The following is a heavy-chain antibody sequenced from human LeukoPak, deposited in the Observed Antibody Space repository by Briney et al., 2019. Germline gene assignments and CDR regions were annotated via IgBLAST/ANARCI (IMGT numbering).Heavy chain of an antibody. CDR1: GLSFSSYE. CDR2: ISSSGSTI. CDR3: ASSSQVDV. V-gene: IGHV3-48*03. J-gene: IGHJ6*02. Sequence: GGSLRLSCAASGLSFSSYEMNWVRQAPGKGLEWVSHISSSGSTIYYADSVKGRFTISRDNAKNSLFLQMDSLRAEDTAVYYCASSSQVDVWGQGTTVTVSS.